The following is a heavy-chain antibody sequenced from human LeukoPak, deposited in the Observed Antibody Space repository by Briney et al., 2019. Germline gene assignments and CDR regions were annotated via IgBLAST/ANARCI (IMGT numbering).Heavy chain of an antibody. CDR1: GFTFSDYG. J-gene: IGHJ5*01. Sequence: GGSLRLSCAATGFTFSDYGIHWVRQAPAKGLEGVAVIWYDGTNKYYGESVKGRVTICSDNSKNTLYLQMNSMRAEDTAVYYCAKDRGSYSTTADSWGQGTLVTVSS. CDR2: IWYDGTNK. CDR3: AKDRGSYSTTADS. D-gene: IGHD1-26*01. V-gene: IGHV3-33*06.